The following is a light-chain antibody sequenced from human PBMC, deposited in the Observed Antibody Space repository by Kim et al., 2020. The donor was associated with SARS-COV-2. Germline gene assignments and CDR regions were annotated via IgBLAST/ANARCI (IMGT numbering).Light chain of an antibody. CDR1: KIGSIN. CDR2: DVS. V-gene: IGLV3-21*04. CDR3: LAWYSSSFSPL. Sequence: SYELTQPPSVSVAPGKTATITCAGNKIGSINLHWYQQRPGQAPVFVIYDVSERPSCIPARFSGSDSGHTAPLTINTVEAGDEAHFFFLAWYSSSFSPLFG. J-gene: IGLJ3*02.